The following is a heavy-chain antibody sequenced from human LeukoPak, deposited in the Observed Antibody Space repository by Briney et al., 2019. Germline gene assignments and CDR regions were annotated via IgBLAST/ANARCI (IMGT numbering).Heavy chain of an antibody. D-gene: IGHD6-13*01. CDR2: ISYDGSNK. V-gene: IGHV3-30*18. CDR3: AKDLGHSTSALLVGYYYYGMDV. Sequence: PGGSLRLSCAASGFTFSSYAMSWVRQAPGEGLEWVAVISYDGSNKYYADSVKGRFTISRDNSKNTLYLQMNSLRAEDTAVYYCAKDLGHSTSALLVGYYYYGMDVWGQGTTVTVSS. CDR1: GFTFSSYA. J-gene: IGHJ6*02.